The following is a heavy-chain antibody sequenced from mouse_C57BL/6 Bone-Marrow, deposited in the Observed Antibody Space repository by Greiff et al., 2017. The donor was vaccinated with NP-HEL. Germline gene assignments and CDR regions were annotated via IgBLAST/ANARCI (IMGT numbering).Heavy chain of an antibody. CDR3: AREKYLWYFDV. D-gene: IGHD5-1*01. Sequence: QVQLQQSGAELVKPGASVKLSCKASGYTFTSYWMHWVKQRPGQGLEWIGMIHPNSGSTNYNEKFKSKATLTVDKSSSTAYMQLSSLTSEDSAVYYCAREKYLWYFDVWGTGTTVTVSS. V-gene: IGHV1-64*01. J-gene: IGHJ1*03. CDR1: GYTFTSYW. CDR2: IHPNSGST.